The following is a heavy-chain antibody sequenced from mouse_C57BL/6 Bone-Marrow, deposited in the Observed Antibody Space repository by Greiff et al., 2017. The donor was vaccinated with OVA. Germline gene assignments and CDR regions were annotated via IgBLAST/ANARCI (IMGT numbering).Heavy chain of an antibody. CDR2: IDPETGGT. Sequence: QVHVKQSGAELVRPGASVTLSCKASGYTFTDYEMHWVKQTPVHGLEWIGAIDPETGGTAYNQKFKGKAILTADKSSSTAYMELRSLTSEDSAVYYCTRSRGFAYWGQGTLVTVSA. CDR3: TRSRGFAY. V-gene: IGHV1-15*01. J-gene: IGHJ3*01. CDR1: GYTFTDYE.